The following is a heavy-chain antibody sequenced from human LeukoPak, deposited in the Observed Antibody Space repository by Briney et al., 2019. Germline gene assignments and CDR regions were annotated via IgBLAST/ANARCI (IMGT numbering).Heavy chain of an antibody. CDR2: IIPIFGIA. CDR1: GGTFSSYA. D-gene: IGHD3-22*01. CDR3: ARDRDSSGGVFDY. J-gene: IGHJ4*02. Sequence: SVEVSCKASGGTFSSYAISWVRQAPGQGLEWMGRIIPIFGIANYAQKFQGRVTITADKSTSTAYMELSSLRSEDTAVYYCARDRDSSGGVFDYWGQGTLVTVSS. V-gene: IGHV1-69*04.